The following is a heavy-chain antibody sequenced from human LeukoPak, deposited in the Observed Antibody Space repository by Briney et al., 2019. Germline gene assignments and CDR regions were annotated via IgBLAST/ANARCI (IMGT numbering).Heavy chain of an antibody. J-gene: IGHJ4*02. Sequence: TVSLTCTVSGGSISSGDYYWSWIRQPPGKGLEWIGYIYYSGSTYYNPSLKSRVTISVDTSKNQFSLKLSSVTAADTAVYYCARASITIFGVVWFAFDYWGQGTLVTVSS. V-gene: IGHV4-30-4*08. CDR1: GGSISSGDYY. D-gene: IGHD3-3*01. CDR3: ARASITIFGVVWFAFDY. CDR2: IYYSGST.